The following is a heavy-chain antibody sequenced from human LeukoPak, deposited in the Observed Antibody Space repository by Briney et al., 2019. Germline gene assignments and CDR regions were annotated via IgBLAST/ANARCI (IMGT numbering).Heavy chain of an antibody. D-gene: IGHD3-10*01. CDR3: AKDIGYGSGSYIDY. J-gene: IGHJ4*02. CDR1: GFTFDDYA. CDR2: ISWNSGSI. Sequence: GGSLRLSCAASGFTFDDYAMHWVRQAPGKGLEWVSGISWNSGSIGYADSVKGRFTISRDNAKNSLYLQMNSLGAEDTALYYCAKDIGYGSGSYIDYWGQGTLVTVSS. V-gene: IGHV3-9*01.